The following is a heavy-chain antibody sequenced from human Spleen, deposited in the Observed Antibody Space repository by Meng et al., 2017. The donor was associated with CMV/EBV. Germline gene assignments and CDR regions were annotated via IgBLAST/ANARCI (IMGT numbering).Heavy chain of an antibody. CDR1: GLRFSTYG. V-gene: IGHV3-23*01. CDR3: ATGSYYDTSASARALDY. CDR2: ISTGATT. D-gene: IGHD3-16*01. Sequence: GGSLRLSCAASGLRFSTYGMYWVRQAPGKGPEWVSAISTGATTYYADNVKGRFTISRDDSRSTQYLQMNSLSAEDTAIYYCATGSYYDTSASARALDYWGQGSLVTVSS. J-gene: IGHJ4*02.